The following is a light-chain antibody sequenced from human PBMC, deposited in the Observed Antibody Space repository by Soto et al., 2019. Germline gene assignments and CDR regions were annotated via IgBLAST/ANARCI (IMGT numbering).Light chain of an antibody. CDR1: SSDLGASNY. CDR3: ISYTSTSTLAYV. V-gene: IGLV2-14*01. Sequence: QSALTQPASVSASPGQSITISCTGTSSDLGASNYVSWYQQHPGKAPKLIIYEVNNRPSGVSNRFSGSKSGSTASLTISGLQAEDEADYYCISYTSTSTLAYVFGTGTKVTVL. CDR2: EVN. J-gene: IGLJ1*01.